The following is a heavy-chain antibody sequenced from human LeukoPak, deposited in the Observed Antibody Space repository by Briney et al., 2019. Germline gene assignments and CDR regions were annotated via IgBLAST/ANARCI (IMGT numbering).Heavy chain of an antibody. V-gene: IGHV3-53*01. CDR2: IYSGGST. Sequence: GGSLRLSCAASGFTVSSNYMSWVRQAPGKGLEWVSVIYSGGSTYYADSVKGRFTISRDNSKNTLYLQMNSLRAEDTAVYYCARAAAVAGVGSGDAFDIWGQGTMVTVSS. J-gene: IGHJ3*02. D-gene: IGHD6-19*01. CDR3: ARAAAVAGVGSGDAFDI. CDR1: GFTVSSNY.